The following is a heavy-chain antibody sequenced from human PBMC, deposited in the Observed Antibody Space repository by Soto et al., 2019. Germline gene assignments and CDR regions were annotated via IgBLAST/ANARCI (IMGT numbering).Heavy chain of an antibody. CDR1: GFTFSTYW. V-gene: IGHV3-74*01. CDR2: INSDGSST. Sequence: EVQLVESGGGLVQPGGSLRLSCAASGFTFSTYWIHWVRQAPGKGLVWVSRINSDGSSTNYADSVKGRFTISRDNAKNTLLLQMNSLRAEVTAVYYCARDRWGGGRDMDVWGQGTTVTVSS. J-gene: IGHJ6*02. CDR3: ARDRWGGGRDMDV. D-gene: IGHD3-16*01.